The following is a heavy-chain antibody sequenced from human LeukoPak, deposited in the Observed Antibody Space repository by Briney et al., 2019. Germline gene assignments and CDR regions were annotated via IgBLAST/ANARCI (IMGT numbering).Heavy chain of an antibody. D-gene: IGHD3-10*02. Sequence: GGSLRLSCAASGFIFSTYSMNWVRQAPGKGLEWVSSIGTSSTYIYYADSVKGRFTISRDNAKNTLYLQMNSLRAEDTAVYYCAKDLSQFLVRGDFDHWGQGTLVTVSS. CDR3: AKDLSQFLVRGDFDH. CDR1: GFIFSTYS. V-gene: IGHV3-21*04. CDR2: IGTSSTYI. J-gene: IGHJ4*02.